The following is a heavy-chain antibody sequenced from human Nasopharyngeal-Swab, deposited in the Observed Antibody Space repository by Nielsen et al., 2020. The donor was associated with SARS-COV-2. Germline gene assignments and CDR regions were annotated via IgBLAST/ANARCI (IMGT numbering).Heavy chain of an antibody. V-gene: IGHV4-34*01. CDR2: INHSRST. CDR1: GGSISSYY. CDR3: ARGGGATSFDY. D-gene: IGHD1-26*01. J-gene: IGHJ4*02. Sequence: GSLRLSCTVSGGSISSYYWSWIRQPPGKGLEWIGEINHSRSTNYNPSLKSRVTISVDTSKNQFSLKLSSVTAADTAVYYCARGGGATSFDYWGQGTLVTVSS.